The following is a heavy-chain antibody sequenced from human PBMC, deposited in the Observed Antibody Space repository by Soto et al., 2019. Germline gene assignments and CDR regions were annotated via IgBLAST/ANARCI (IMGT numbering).Heavy chain of an antibody. V-gene: IGHV3-48*02. CDR2: ISSSSSTI. D-gene: IGHD3-22*01. J-gene: IGHJ4*02. CDR1: GLTFSSYS. Sequence: ESGGGLVQPGGSLRLSCAASGLTFSSYSMNWVRQAPGKGLEWVSYISSSSSTIYYADSVKGRFTISRDNAKNSLYLQMNSLRDEDTAVYYCAREGYYDSSGHFDYWGQGTLVTVSS. CDR3: AREGYYDSSGHFDY.